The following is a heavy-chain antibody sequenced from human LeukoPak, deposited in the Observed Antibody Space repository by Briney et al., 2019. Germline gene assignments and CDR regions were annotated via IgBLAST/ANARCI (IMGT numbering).Heavy chain of an antibody. CDR2: IFYTGSS. V-gene: IGHV4-59*01. CDR3: ARAAGYYYDSSGYYLDY. CDR1: GGSISSYY. Sequence: KTSETLSLTCTVSGGSISSYYWSWIRQPPGKGLEWIGHIFYTGSSNYNPSLRSRVTISLDRSKNQFSLRLTSVTAADTAVYYCARAAGYYYDSSGYYLDYWGQGTLVTVSS. J-gene: IGHJ4*02. D-gene: IGHD3-22*01.